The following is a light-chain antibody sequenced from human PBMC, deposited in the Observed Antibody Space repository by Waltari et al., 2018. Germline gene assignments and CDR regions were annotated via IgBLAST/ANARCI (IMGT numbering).Light chain of an antibody. CDR1: YSTIGRNS. V-gene: IGLV1-47*01. CDR3: AAWDDSLHVV. Sequence: QSVLTQPPSVSGTPGQTVTISCSGSYSTIGRNSVYWYRQFPRTAPHIGIYRDKERPSGVADRFSGSKSGTSASLAISGLRSEDEAIYHCAAWDDSLHVVFGGGTKVTVL. J-gene: IGLJ2*01. CDR2: RDK.